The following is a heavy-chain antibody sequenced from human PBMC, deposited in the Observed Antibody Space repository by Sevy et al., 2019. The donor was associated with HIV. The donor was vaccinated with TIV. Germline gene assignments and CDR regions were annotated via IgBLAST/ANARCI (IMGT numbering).Heavy chain of an antibody. D-gene: IGHD1-26*01. CDR3: ARDHSRSYYDSWFDP. V-gene: IGHV4-61*01. CDR2: IYYSGST. CDR1: GGSVSSDNYY. J-gene: IGHJ5*02. Sequence: SETLSLTCTVSGGSVSSDNYYWSWIRQPPGKGLEWIGNIYYSGSTNYNPSLKSRVTISVDTSKNQVSLKLSSVTAADTAGYYFARDHSRSYYDSWFDPWGQGTLVTVSS.